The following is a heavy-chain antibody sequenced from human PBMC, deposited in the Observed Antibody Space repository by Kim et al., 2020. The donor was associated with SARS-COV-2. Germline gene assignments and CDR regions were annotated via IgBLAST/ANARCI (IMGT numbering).Heavy chain of an antibody. CDR3: ARLFPLYYYDSSGEIDY. CDR2: IYYSGST. CDR1: GGSISSSSYY. Sequence: SETLSLTCTVSGGSISSSSYYWGWIRQPPGKGLEWIGSIYYSGSTYYNPSLKSRVTISVDTSKNQFSLKLSSVTAADTAVYYCARLFPLYYYDSSGEIDYWGQGTVVTVSS. V-gene: IGHV4-39*01. D-gene: IGHD3-22*01. J-gene: IGHJ4*02.